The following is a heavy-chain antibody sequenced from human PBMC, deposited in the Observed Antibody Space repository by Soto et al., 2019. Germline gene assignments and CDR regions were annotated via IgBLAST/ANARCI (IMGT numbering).Heavy chain of an antibody. Sequence: PSETLSLTCSVYGGSFSAYYWSWIRQPPGKGLEWIGEINHSGGTSYNPSLKSRVTISVDTSKSQFSLKLTSVTAADRAVYYCARGSVDTLASSGFDADWGQGTSVIVS. CDR2: INHSGGT. V-gene: IGHV4-34*01. CDR1: GGSFSAYY. J-gene: IGHJ4*02. CDR3: ARGSVDTLASSGFDAD. D-gene: IGHD3-22*01.